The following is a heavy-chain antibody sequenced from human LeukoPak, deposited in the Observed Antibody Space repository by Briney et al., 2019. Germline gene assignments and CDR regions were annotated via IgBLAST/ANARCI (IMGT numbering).Heavy chain of an antibody. D-gene: IGHD3-22*01. V-gene: IGHV4-4*08. CDR1: GGSISSYY. J-gene: IGHJ4*02. CDR3: ASSSLNAYYYDSDY. Sequence: SETLSLTCTVSGGSISSYYWSWIRQPPGKGLEWIGYIYTSGSTNYNPSLKSRVTMSVDTSKNQFSLKLSSVTAADTAVYYCASSSLNAYYYDSDYWGQGTLVTVSS. CDR2: IYTSGST.